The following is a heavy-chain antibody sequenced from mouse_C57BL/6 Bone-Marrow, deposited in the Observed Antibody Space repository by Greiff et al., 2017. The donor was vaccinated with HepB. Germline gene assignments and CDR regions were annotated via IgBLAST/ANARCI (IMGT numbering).Heavy chain of an antibody. D-gene: IGHD4-1*02. J-gene: IGHJ2*01. Sequence: QVQLKESGPELVKPGASVKISCKASGYAFSSSWMNWVKQRPGKGLEWIGRIYPGDGDTNYNGKFKGKATLTADKSSSTDYMQHSILTSEESAVYFCAKGTFRNWVKDYWGQGTTLTVSS. CDR2: IYPGDGDT. CDR1: GYAFSSSW. CDR3: AKGTFRNWVKDY. V-gene: IGHV1-82*01.